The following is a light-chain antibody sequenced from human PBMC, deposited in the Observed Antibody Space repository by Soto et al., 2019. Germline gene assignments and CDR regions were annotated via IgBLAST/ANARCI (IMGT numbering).Light chain of an antibody. CDR2: EVS. CDR1: SSDVGGYNY. J-gene: IGLJ1*01. V-gene: IGLV2-14*01. Sequence: ALTQPASVSGSPGQSITISCTGTSSDVGGYNYVSWYQHHPGKAPKLMIHEVSNRPSGVSNRFSGSKSGNTASLTISGLQAEDEADYYCSSYTSSSTLLYVFGTGTKVTVL. CDR3: SSYTSSSTLLYV.